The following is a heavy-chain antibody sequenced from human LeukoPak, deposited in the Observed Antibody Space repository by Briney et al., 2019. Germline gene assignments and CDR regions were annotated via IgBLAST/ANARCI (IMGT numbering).Heavy chain of an antibody. D-gene: IGHD3-22*01. J-gene: IGHJ1*01. Sequence: GGSLRLSCAASGFTFSNYWMHWVRQAPGKGLVWVSRIKSDGSTNYADSVKGRFTISRDNAKNTVSLQMNSLRAEDTGVYYCARAPSEIGGYYPEYFRHWGQGTLVTVSS. CDR1: GFTFSNYW. CDR2: IKSDGST. V-gene: IGHV3-74*01. CDR3: ARAPSEIGGYYPEYFRH.